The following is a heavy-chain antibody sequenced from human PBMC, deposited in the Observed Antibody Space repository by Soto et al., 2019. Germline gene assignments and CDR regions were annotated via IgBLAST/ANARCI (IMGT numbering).Heavy chain of an antibody. CDR2: ISYDGSNK. CDR1: GFTSSSYA. V-gene: IGHV3-30-3*01. J-gene: IGHJ6*02. CDR3: AREGYYDFWSGYYIPGMDV. Sequence: GSLRLSCAASGFTSSSYAMHWVRQAPGKGLEWVAVISYDGSNKYYADSVKGRFTISRDNSKNTLYLQMNSLRAEDTAVYYCAREGYYDFWSGYYIPGMDVWGQGTTVTVSS. D-gene: IGHD3-3*01.